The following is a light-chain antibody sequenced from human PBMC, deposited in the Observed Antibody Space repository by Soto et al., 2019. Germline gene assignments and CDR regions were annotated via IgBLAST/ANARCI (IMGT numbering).Light chain of an antibody. CDR3: QVWDSSSGV. V-gene: IGLV3-21*04. CDR1: NIGSKS. J-gene: IGLJ3*02. CDR2: YDS. Sequence: SYELTQPPSVSVAPGKTARITCGGNNIGSKSVHWYQQKPGQAPVLVIYYDSDRPSGIPERFSGSNSGNTATLTISRVEAGDEADYYCQVWDSSSGVFGGGTSSPS.